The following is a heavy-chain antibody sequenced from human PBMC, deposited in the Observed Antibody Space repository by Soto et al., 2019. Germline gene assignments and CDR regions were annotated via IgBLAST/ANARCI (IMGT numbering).Heavy chain of an antibody. J-gene: IGHJ4*02. D-gene: IGHD3-3*01. CDR3: AKDPYGFWSGYSGN. CDR1: GFTFSSYA. V-gene: IGHV3-23*01. CDR2: IGGGGVST. Sequence: GGSLRLSCAASGFTFSSYAMSWVRQAPGKGLEWVSAIGGGGVSTYYADSVKGRFTISRDNSKNTLYLQMNSLRAEDTAVYYCAKDPYGFWSGYSGNWGQGTLVTVSS.